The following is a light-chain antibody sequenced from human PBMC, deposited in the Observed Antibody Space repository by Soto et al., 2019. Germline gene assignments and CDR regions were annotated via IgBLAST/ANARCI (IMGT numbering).Light chain of an antibody. J-gene: IGKJ2*01. CDR2: GAS. CDR3: QQGHNWPLT. Sequence: EIVMTQSPATLSLSPGERAALSCRASQSINSELAWYQQKPGQPPRLLIYGASTRATGVPARFTGSESGSEFTLTISGLQSEDFAVSYCQQGHNWPLTFGQVTRLEI. V-gene: IGKV3-15*01. CDR1: QSINSE.